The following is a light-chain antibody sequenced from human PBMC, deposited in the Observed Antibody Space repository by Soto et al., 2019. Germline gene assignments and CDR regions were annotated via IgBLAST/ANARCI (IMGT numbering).Light chain of an antibody. CDR2: DTS. CDR1: QSVSSS. CDR3: QQYDNWPSFN. J-gene: IGKJ3*01. V-gene: IGKV3-15*01. Sequence: EIVMTQSPATLSVSPGERTTLSCRASQSVSSSLAWYQQKPGQPPRLLIHDTSTKAPGIPDRFSGSGSGTEFTLTITSLQSEDSAVYYCQQYDNWPSFNFGPGTKVDIK.